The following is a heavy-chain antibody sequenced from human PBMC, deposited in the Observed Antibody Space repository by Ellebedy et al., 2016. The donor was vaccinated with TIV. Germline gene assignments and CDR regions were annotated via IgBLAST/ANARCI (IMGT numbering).Heavy chain of an antibody. CDR3: AKGGAGDHGF. CDR1: GFTFSGSA. J-gene: IGHJ4*02. D-gene: IGHD7-27*01. V-gene: IGHV3-23*01. Sequence: GESLKISCVASGFTFSGSAMSWVRQAPGRGLAWVSAIGQSVGEDWTPYADSVKGRFTISRDNSKNTPYLQLNSLRVEDTAVYYRAKGGAGDHGFWGQGALVTVSS. CDR2: IGQSVGEDWT.